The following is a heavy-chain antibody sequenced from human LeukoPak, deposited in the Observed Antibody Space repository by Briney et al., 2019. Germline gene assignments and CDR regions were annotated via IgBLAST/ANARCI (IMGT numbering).Heavy chain of an antibody. D-gene: IGHD6-19*01. CDR3: ARVAPIAVAGTDFDY. CDR2: ISAYNGNT. J-gene: IGHJ4*02. V-gene: IGHV1-18*01. CDR1: GYTFTSYG. Sequence: ASVKVSCKASGYTFTSYGISWMRQAPGQGLEWMGWISAYNGNTNYAQKLQGRVTMTTDTSTSTAYMELRSLRSDDTAVYYCARVAPIAVAGTDFDYWGQGTLATVSS.